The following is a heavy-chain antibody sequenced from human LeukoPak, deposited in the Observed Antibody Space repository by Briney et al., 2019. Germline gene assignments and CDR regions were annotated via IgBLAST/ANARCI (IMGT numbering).Heavy chain of an antibody. CDR2: ISYDGSNK. J-gene: IGHJ6*03. CDR1: GFTFSSYG. V-gene: IGHV3-30*03. CDR3: ARNMVRGVNPLYYYYYSYMDV. D-gene: IGHD3-10*01. Sequence: GGSLRLSCAASGFTFSSYGMHWVRQAPGKGLEWVAVISYDGSNKYYADSVKGRFTISRDNAKNSLYRQMNSLRAEDTAVYYCARNMVRGVNPLYYYYYSYMDVWGKGTTVTISS.